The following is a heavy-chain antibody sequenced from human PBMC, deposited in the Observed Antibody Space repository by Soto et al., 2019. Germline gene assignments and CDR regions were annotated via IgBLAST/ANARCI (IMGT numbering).Heavy chain of an antibody. J-gene: IGHJ4*02. Sequence: EVQLVESGGGLIQPGGSLRLSCAVSGFTVSNNYMSWVRQAPGKGLEGVSVIYSGGYTAYGDSVKGRFTISRDNSKNTPYLQKNARTADATAVFYWAPRPGGGGYWGQGTLVTVSS. D-gene: IGHD3-10*01. CDR2: IYSGGYT. CDR1: GFTVSNNY. CDR3: APRPGGGGY. V-gene: IGHV3-53*01.